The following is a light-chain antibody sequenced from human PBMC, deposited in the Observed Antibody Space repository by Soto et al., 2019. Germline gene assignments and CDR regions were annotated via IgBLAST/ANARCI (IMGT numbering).Light chain of an antibody. V-gene: IGLV1-40*01. Sequence: QSVLTQPPSVSGAPGQRVTISCTGNSFNIGAGYDVHWYQQLPGTAPKVLIYANNNRPSGVPDRFSGSKSGTSASLAITGLQAEDEADYYCQSYDSNEVVFGGGTQLTVL. J-gene: IGLJ2*01. CDR3: QSYDSNEVV. CDR1: SFNIGAGYD. CDR2: ANN.